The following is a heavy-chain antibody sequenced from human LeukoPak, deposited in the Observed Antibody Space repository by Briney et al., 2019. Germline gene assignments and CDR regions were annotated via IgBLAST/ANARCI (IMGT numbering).Heavy chain of an antibody. CDR2: ISISSSYI. Sequence: PRGSLRLSCAASGFTFSSYSMNWGRLGPGNGLEWVSSISISSSYIYYADSVKGRFTISRDNANNSLYLQMNSLRAEDTAVYYCETDLFAVVPAAIHNDAFDIWGQGTMVTVSS. CDR3: ETDLFAVVPAAIHNDAFDI. D-gene: IGHD2-2*01. CDR1: GFTFSSYS. V-gene: IGHV3-21*01. J-gene: IGHJ3*02.